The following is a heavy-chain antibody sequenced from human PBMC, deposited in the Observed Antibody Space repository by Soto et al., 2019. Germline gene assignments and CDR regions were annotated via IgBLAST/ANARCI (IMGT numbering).Heavy chain of an antibody. D-gene: IGHD6-6*01. Sequence: SETLSLTCAVYGGSFSGYYWSWIRQPPGKGLEWIGEINHSGSTNYNPSLKSRVTISVDTSKNQFSLNLRSVTAADTAVYYCAGREFASSSFHYYYYAVDVWGQGTTVTVSS. V-gene: IGHV4-34*01. J-gene: IGHJ6*02. CDR1: GGSFSGYY. CDR2: INHSGST. CDR3: AGREFASSSFHYYYYAVDV.